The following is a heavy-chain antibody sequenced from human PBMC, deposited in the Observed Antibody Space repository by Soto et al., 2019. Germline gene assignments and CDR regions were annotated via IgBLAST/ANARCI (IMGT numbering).Heavy chain of an antibody. CDR2: ISYDGSNK. CDR3: ARDPLWGTAMVLWYFDL. V-gene: IGHV3-30-3*01. J-gene: IGHJ2*01. CDR1: GVTFNNYA. Sequence: GGSLRLSCAASGVTFNNYAMHWVRQAPGKGLEWVALISYDGSNKYYADSVKGRFTISRDNSKNMLYLQMNSLRAEDTAVYYCARDPLWGTAMVLWYFDLWGRGTLVTVSS. D-gene: IGHD5-18*01.